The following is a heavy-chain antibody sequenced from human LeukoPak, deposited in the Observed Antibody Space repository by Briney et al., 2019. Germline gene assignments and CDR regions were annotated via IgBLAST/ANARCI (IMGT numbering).Heavy chain of an antibody. V-gene: IGHV4-59*11. CDR2: IYYSGST. J-gene: IGHJ4*02. CDR1: GGSISSHY. Sequence: SETLSLTCTVSGGSISSHYWSWIRQPPGKGLERIGYIYYSGSTNYNPSLKSRVTISVDTSKNQFSLKLSSVTAADTAVYYCARHYCSSTSCYKGFDYWGQGTLVTVSS. D-gene: IGHD2-2*02. CDR3: ARHYCSSTSCYKGFDY.